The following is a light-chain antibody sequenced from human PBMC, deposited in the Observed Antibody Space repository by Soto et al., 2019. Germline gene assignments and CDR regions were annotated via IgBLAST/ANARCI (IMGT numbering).Light chain of an antibody. CDR2: DAS. J-gene: IGKJ4*02. CDR1: QGISSA. CDR3: QQFNSYPPLT. V-gene: IGKV1-13*02. Sequence: AIQLTQSPSSLSASVGDRVTITCRASQGISSALAWYQQKPGKAPKLLIYDASSLESGVPSRFSGSGSGTDFTLTISSLQPEDFASYYWQQFNSYPPLTFGGGTNVEIK.